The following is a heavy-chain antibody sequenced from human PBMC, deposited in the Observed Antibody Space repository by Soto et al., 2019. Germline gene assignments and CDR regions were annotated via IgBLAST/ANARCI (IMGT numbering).Heavy chain of an antibody. D-gene: IGHD3-3*01. V-gene: IGHV4-31*03. J-gene: IGHJ3*02. CDR3: AREKGGLRFLEWFRIPGAFDI. CDR2: IYYSGST. Sequence: SETLSLTCTVSGGSISSGGYYWSWIRQHPGKGLEWIGYIYYSGSTYYNPSLKSRVTISVDTSKNQFSLKLSSVTAADTAVYYCAREKGGLRFLEWFRIPGAFDIWGQGTMVTVSS. CDR1: GGSISSGGYY.